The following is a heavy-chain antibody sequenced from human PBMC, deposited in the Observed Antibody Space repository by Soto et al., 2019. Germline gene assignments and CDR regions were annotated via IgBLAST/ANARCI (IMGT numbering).Heavy chain of an antibody. D-gene: IGHD3-22*01. CDR2: INHSGST. Sequence: QVQLPQWGAGLLKPSETLSPTCPVYGGSFSGYYWSWTRQPPGKGLAWLGEINHSGSTNHNPSLKSRVTISEDTSKSPSSLQLSSGSGADTAVYYCASRGLPYYYDSSGSLQWDCSMHVWGRETTVT. CDR3: ASRGLPYYYDSSGSLQWDCSMHV. CDR1: GGSFSGYY. V-gene: IGHV4-34*01. J-gene: IGHJ6*02.